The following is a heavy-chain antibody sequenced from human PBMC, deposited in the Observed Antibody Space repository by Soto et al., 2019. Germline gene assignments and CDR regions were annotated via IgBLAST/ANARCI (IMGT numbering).Heavy chain of an antibody. CDR2: IIPILGIA. V-gene: IGHV1-69*08. CDR3: ARDSLEWSTFDD. J-gene: IGHJ4*02. D-gene: IGHD3-3*01. Sequence: QVQLVQSGAEVKKPGSSVKVSCKASGGTFSSYTISWVRQAPGQGLEWMGRIIPILGIANYAQKFQGRVTITADKSTSTAYMELSSMRSEDTAVYYCARDSLEWSTFDDWGQGTLVTVTS. CDR1: GGTFSSYT.